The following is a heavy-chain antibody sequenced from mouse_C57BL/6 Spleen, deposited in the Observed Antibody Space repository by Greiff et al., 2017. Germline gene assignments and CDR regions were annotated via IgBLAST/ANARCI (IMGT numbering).Heavy chain of an antibody. J-gene: IGHJ2*01. CDR1: GFTFSNYW. CDR3: TDDYGSY. CDR2: IGLKSDNYAT. Sequence: EVKLMESGAGLVQPGGSMKLSCVASGFTFSNYWMNWVRQSPEKGLEWVAQIGLKSDNYATHYAESVKGRFTISRDDSKSSVYLQMNNLRAEATGMYYCTDDYGSYWGQGTTLTVSS. D-gene: IGHD1-1*01. V-gene: IGHV6-3*01.